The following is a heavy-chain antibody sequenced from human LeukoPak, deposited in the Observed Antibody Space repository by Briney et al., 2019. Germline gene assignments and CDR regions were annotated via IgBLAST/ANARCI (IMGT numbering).Heavy chain of an antibody. J-gene: IGHJ3*02. CDR1: GYSISSGYY. Sequence: SETLSLTCTVSGYSISSGYYWGWIRQPPGKGPEWIASIYHSGDTYHNPSLKSRVTISVDMSKNHFSLNLNSVTAAGTAVYYCARDRYGDMVRDSFDIWGQGTMVTVS. CDR3: ARDRYGDMVRDSFDI. V-gene: IGHV4-38-2*02. CDR2: IYHSGDT. D-gene: IGHD4-17*01.